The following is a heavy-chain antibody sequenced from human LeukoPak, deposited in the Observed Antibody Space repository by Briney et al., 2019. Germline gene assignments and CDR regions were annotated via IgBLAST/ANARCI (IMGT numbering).Heavy chain of an antibody. D-gene: IGHD2-2*01. J-gene: IGHJ6*02. CDR3: ARGLGYCSSTSCSYYYYYGMDV. Sequence: SETPSLTCAVYGGSFSGYYWSWIRQPPGKGLEWIGEINHSGSTNYNPSLKSRVTISVDTSKNQFSLKLSSVTAADTAVYYCARGLGYCSSTSCSYYYYYGMDVWGQGTTVTVSS. CDR2: INHSGST. V-gene: IGHV4-34*01. CDR1: GGSFSGYY.